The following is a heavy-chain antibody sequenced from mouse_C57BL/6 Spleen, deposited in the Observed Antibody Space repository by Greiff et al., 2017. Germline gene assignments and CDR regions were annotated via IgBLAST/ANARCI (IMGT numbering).Heavy chain of an antibody. J-gene: IGHJ1*03. CDR3: AGRGNGPYWYFDV. V-gene: IGHV1-64*01. Sequence: QVQLQQPGAELVKPGASVKLSCKASGYTFTSYWMHWVKQRPGQGLEWIGMIHPNSGSTNYNEKFKSKATLTVDKSSSTAYMQLSSLPSEDSAVYYCAGRGNGPYWYFDVWGTGTTVTVSS. CDR1: GYTFTSYW. CDR2: IHPNSGST.